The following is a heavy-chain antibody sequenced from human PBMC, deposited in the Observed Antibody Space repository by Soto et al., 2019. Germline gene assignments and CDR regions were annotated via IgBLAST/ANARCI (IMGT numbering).Heavy chain of an antibody. CDR1: GGSISSGGYY. Sequence: PSETLSLTCTVSGGSISSGGYYWSWIRQHPGKGLEWIGYIYYSGSTYYNPSLKSRVTISVDTSKNQFSLKLSSVTAADTAVYYCARAKRYSYEKWFDPWGQGTLVTVSS. J-gene: IGHJ5*02. CDR2: IYYSGST. V-gene: IGHV4-31*03. D-gene: IGHD5-18*01. CDR3: ARAKRYSYEKWFDP.